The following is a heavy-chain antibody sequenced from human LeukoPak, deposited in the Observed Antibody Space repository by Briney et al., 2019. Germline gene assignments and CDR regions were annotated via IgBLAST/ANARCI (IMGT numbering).Heavy chain of an antibody. D-gene: IGHD6-13*01. CDR3: ARSGYGSRWYFFDH. CDR1: GFIFSTYS. CDR2: ISSSSSSI. V-gene: IGHV3-48*02. Sequence: GGSLGRSCAASGFIFSTYSINWVRQAPGKGLEWVSHISSSSSSIYYADSVKGRFSISRDNAKNSLYLQMNSLRDEDTAVYYCARSGYGSRWYFFDHWGQGTLVTVSS. J-gene: IGHJ4*02.